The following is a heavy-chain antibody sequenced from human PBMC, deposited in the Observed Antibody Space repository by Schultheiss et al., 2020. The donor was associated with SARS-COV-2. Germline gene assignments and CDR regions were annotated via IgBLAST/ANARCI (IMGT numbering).Heavy chain of an antibody. V-gene: IGHV3-11*05. D-gene: IGHD4-11*01. CDR2: ISSSSSYI. Sequence: GGSLRLSCAASGFTFSDYYMSWIRQAPGKGLEWVSSISSSSSYIYYADSVKGRFTISRDNAKNSLYLQMNSLRAEDTAVYYCARDLYVYSNYVRPYAFDIWGQGTMVTVSS. CDR1: GFTFSDYY. J-gene: IGHJ3*02. CDR3: ARDLYVYSNYVRPYAFDI.